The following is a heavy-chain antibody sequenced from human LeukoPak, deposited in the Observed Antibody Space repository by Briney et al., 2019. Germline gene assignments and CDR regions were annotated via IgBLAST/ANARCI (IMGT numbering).Heavy chain of an antibody. D-gene: IGHD2-2*02. Sequence: GGSLRLSCAASGFTFSSYAMSWVRQAPGKGLEWVSAISGSGGSTYYADSVKGRFTISRDNSKNTLYLQMNSLRAEDTAVYYCARDGSSTSCYNWGQGTLVTVSS. CDR2: ISGSGGST. CDR1: GFTFSSYA. J-gene: IGHJ4*02. CDR3: ARDGSSTSCYN. V-gene: IGHV3-23*01.